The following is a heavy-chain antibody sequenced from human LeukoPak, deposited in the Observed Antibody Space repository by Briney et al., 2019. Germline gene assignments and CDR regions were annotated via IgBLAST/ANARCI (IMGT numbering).Heavy chain of an antibody. CDR2: INDRGTGT. D-gene: IGHD6-19*01. CDR3: ARELAVAGTHYFDY. V-gene: IGHV3-23*01. Sequence: GGSLRLSCAASGFTFSKFALSWVRQAPGKGLEWVSTINDRGTGTYYADSVKGRFTISRDNAKNTLYLQMNSLRAEDTAVYYCARELAVAGTHYFDYWGQGTLVTVSS. J-gene: IGHJ4*02. CDR1: GFTFSKFA.